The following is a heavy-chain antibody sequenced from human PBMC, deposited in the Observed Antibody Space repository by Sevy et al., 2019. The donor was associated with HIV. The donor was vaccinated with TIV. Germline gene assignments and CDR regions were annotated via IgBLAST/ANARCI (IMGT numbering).Heavy chain of an antibody. J-gene: IGHJ6*03. D-gene: IGHD3-10*01. CDR1: GFTFSAFA. V-gene: IGHV3-30*02. CDR2: IRYGGSNQ. CDR3: TRLDSGRSGNDVYYYMDV. Sequence: GGSLRLSCTASGFTFSAFAMHWVRQTPDKGLEWMAFIRYGGSNQYHLDSVKDRFTISRDNDKSTLYLQMNSLRREDTAVYFWTRLDSGRSGNDVYYYMDVWGKGTPVTVSS.